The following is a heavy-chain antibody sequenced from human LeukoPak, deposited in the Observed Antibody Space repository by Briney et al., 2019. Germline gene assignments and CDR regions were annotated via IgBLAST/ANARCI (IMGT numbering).Heavy chain of an antibody. V-gene: IGHV3-30*02. D-gene: IGHD3-22*01. J-gene: IGHJ4*02. CDR3: ARAMGRIPYYYDTLDF. CDR1: GFTFSSYG. Sequence: GGSLRLSCAASGFTFSSYGMHWVRQAPGKGLEWVAFIRYDGSNKYYADSVKGRFTISRDNAKNSLYLQMNSLRAEDTAVYYCARAMGRIPYYYDTLDFWGQGTLVTVSS. CDR2: IRYDGSNK.